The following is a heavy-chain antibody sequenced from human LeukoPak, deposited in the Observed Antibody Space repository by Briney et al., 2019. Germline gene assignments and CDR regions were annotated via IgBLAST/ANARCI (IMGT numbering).Heavy chain of an antibody. CDR1: GFTFGDYA. J-gene: IGHJ4*02. V-gene: IGHV3-49*04. Sequence: GGSLRLSCTASGFTFGDYAMSWGRQAPGKGGEWVGFIRIKAYGGTTEYAASVKGRFTISRHDSKSIAYLQMNSLKTEDTAVYYCTRGSCSNGVCYHFDYWGQGTLVTVSS. CDR3: TRGSCSNGVCYHFDY. D-gene: IGHD2-8*01. CDR2: IRIKAYGGTT.